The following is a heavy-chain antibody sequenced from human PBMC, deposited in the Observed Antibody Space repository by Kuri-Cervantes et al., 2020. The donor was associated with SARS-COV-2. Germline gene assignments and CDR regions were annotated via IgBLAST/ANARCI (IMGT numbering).Heavy chain of an antibody. V-gene: IGHV3-11*03. CDR3: ASFGSGWYDDAFDI. Sequence: GESLKISCAASGFTFSDYYMSWIRQAPGKGLEWVSYISSSSSYTNYADSVKGRFTISRDNAKNSLYLQMNSLRAEDTAVYDCASFGSGWYDDAFDIWGQGTMVTVSS. CDR2: ISSSSSYT. CDR1: GFTFSDYY. D-gene: IGHD6-19*01. J-gene: IGHJ3*02.